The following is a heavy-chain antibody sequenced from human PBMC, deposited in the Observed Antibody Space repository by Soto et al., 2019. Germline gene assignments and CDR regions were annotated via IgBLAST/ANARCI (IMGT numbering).Heavy chain of an antibody. CDR1: GYTFTSYY. D-gene: IGHD5-12*01. V-gene: IGHV1-46*01. J-gene: IGHJ6*02. Sequence: GASVKVSCKASGYTFTSYYMHWVRQAPGQGLEWMGIINPSGGSTSYAQKFQGRVTMTRDTSTSTVYMELSSLRSEDTAVYYCASDILAPYGMDVWGQGTTVTVSS. CDR2: INPSGGST. CDR3: ASDILAPYGMDV.